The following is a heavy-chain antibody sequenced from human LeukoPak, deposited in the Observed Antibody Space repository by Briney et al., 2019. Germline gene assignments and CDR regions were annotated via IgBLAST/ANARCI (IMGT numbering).Heavy chain of an antibody. CDR3: ARGNVVVVPAASMYNWFDP. D-gene: IGHD2-2*01. Sequence: SETLSLTCAVSGDSISSGGYSWNWIRQPPGKGLEWIGYIYYSGSTYYNPSLKSRVTISVDTSKNQFSLKLSSVTAADTAVYYCARGNVVVVPAASMYNWFDPWGQGTLVTVSS. CDR1: GDSISSGGYS. J-gene: IGHJ5*02. V-gene: IGHV4-31*11. CDR2: IYYSGST.